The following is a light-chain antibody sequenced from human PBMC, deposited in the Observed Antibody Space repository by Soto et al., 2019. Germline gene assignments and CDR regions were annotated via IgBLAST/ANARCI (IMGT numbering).Light chain of an antibody. CDR1: QSVRSN. CDR2: DAF. CDR3: QEYNNWPPFT. V-gene: IGKV3-15*01. J-gene: IGKJ5*01. Sequence: EIVMTQSPATLSVSPGERATLSCRASQSVRSNLAWYQQKPGQAPRLLIYDAFTRATGIPARFSGSGSGTEFTLTISSLQSEDFAIYYCQEYNNWPPFTFGQGTRLEIK.